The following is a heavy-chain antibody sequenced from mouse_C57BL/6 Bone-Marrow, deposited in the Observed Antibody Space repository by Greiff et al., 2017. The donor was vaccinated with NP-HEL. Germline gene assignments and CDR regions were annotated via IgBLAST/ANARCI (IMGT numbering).Heavy chain of an antibody. CDR3: ARVYGSILDY. V-gene: IGHV7-3*01. J-gene: IGHJ2*01. D-gene: IGHD1-1*01. Sequence: DVKLVESGGGLVQPGGSLSLSCAASGFTFTDYYMSWVRQPPGKALEWLGFIRNKANGYTTEYSVSVKGRFTISRDNSQSILYLQMNALRAEDSATYYCARVYGSILDYWGQGTTLTVSS. CDR2: IRNKANGYTT. CDR1: GFTFTDYY.